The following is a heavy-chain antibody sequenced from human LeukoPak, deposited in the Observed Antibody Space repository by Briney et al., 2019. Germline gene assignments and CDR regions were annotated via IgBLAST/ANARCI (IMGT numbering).Heavy chain of an antibody. Sequence: AGGSLKLSCAASGFTFSSYWMSWVRQAPGKGLEWVANIKQDGSEKYYVDSVKGRFTISRDNAKNSLYLQMNSLRAEGTAAYYCARAPYCIGGSCHFDYWGQGTLVTVSS. V-gene: IGHV3-7*03. CDR2: IKQDGSEK. CDR1: GFTFSSYW. D-gene: IGHD2-15*01. J-gene: IGHJ4*02. CDR3: ARAPYCIGGSCHFDY.